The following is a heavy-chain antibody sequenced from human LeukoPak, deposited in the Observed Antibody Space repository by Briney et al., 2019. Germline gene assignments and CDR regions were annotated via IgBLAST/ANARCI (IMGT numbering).Heavy chain of an antibody. Sequence: ASVKVSCKASGYTFTSYYIHWVREAPGQGLEWMGIINPSGGSTSYAQKFQGRVTMTRDTSTSTLYMELSSLRSEDTAVYYCARDGHDRNLDSWGQGILVTVSS. CDR3: ARDGHDRNLDS. CDR1: GYTFTSYY. CDR2: INPSGGST. J-gene: IGHJ5*01. V-gene: IGHV1-46*01.